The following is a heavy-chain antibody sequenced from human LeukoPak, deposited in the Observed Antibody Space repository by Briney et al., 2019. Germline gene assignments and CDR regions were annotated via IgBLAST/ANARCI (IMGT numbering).Heavy chain of an antibody. Sequence: SETLSLTCTASGGSINNYYWSWIRQPPGKGLEWIGYIYYSGSTNYNPSLKSRVTISVDTSVNQFSLNLSSVTAADTAVYYCARDQGISGYFDYWGQGTLVTVSS. D-gene: IGHD3-10*01. CDR1: GGSINNYY. CDR3: ARDQGISGYFDY. CDR2: IYYSGST. V-gene: IGHV4-59*01. J-gene: IGHJ4*02.